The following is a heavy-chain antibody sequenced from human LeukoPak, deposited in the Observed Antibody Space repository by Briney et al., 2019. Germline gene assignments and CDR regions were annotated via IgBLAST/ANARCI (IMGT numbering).Heavy chain of an antibody. J-gene: IGHJ4*02. CDR2: ISSGGSSM. D-gene: IGHD1-7*01. CDR3: ARELSGTTSYYFDY. CDR1: GFTFSSYE. V-gene: IGHV3-48*03. Sequence: GGSLRLSCAASGFTFSSYEMNWVRQAPGRGLEWVSFISSGGSSMYYVDSVKGRFTISRDNAKNSLYLQMNSLRVEDTAVYYCARELSGTTSYYFDYWGQGTLVTVSS.